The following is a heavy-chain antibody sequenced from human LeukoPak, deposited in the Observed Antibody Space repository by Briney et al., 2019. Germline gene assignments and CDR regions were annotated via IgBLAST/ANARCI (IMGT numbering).Heavy chain of an antibody. Sequence: GASVKVSCKASEYTFTDYYIHWVRQAPGQRLEWMGWINPGNGDTKYSQKFQGRVIIARDTSASTAYMELSSLRSEDTAVYYCAKDRGGSGDFDYWGQGTLVTVSS. J-gene: IGHJ4*02. CDR3: AKDRGGSGDFDY. CDR2: INPGNGDT. V-gene: IGHV1-3*01. D-gene: IGHD3-10*01. CDR1: EYTFTDYY.